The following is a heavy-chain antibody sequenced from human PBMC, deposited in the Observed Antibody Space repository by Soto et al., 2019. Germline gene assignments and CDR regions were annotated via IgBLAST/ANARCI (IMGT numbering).Heavy chain of an antibody. CDR3: ARGEYNWNDDGTYYYYYMDV. V-gene: IGHV6-1*01. CDR1: GDSVSSNSAA. CDR2: TYYRSKWYN. D-gene: IGHD1-1*01. Sequence: SQTLSLTCAISGDSVSSNSAAWNWIRQSPSRGLEWLGRTYYRSKWYNDYAVSVKSRITINPDTSKNQFSLQLNSVTPEDTAVYYCARGEYNWNDDGTYYYYYMDVWGKGTTVTVSS. J-gene: IGHJ6*03.